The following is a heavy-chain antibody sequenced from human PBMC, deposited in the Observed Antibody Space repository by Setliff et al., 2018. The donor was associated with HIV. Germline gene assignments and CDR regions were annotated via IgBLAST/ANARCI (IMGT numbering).Heavy chain of an antibody. CDR2: IDGDGSGT. D-gene: IGHD6-13*01. J-gene: IGHJ4*02. CDR3: ATQTGFYNSHWYDY. CDR1: GFTFRNYW. Sequence: GGSLRLSCAASGFTFRNYWMHWVRQAPGKGLVWVSRIDGDGSGTSYADSVQGRFTISRDNAKNTLYLQMNSLRAEDTAVYYCATQTGFYNSHWYDYWGQGTMVTVSS. V-gene: IGHV3-74*01.